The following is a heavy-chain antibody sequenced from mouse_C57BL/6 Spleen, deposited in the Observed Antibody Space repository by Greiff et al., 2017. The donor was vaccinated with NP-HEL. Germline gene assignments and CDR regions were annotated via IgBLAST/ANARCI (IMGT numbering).Heavy chain of an antibody. Sequence: QVQLQQPGPDLVMPWPSVSLSCTASGYSFTSYCWHWVKQSPGHGLEWIGEIDPSDSYNNYNQKFKGESTLTVDKSSSTAYMQLSSLTSEDSAVYYCARRDHYYGSSYGYWGQGTTLTVSS. J-gene: IGHJ2*01. CDR3: ARRDHYYGSSYGY. CDR2: IDPSDSYN. V-gene: IGHV1-69*01. CDR1: GYSFTSYC. D-gene: IGHD1-1*01.